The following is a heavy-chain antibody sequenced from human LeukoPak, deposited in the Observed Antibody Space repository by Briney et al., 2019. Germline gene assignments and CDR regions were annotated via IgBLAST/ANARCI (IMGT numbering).Heavy chain of an antibody. CDR2: ISWNSGSI. J-gene: IGHJ4*02. V-gene: IGHV3-9*01. CDR3: ARSGDSEHYFDY. Sequence: GGSLRLSCAASGFTFDDYAMHWVRQAPGKGLEWVSGISWNSGSIGYADSVKGRFTISRDNAKNSLYLQMNSLRAEDTAVYYCARSGDSEHYFDYWGQGTLVTVSS. CDR1: GFTFDDYA. D-gene: IGHD1-14*01.